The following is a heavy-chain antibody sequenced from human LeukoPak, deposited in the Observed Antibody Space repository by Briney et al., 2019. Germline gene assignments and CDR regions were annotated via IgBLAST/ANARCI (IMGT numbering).Heavy chain of an antibody. CDR3: ARDVVGSLNY. CDR1: GFTFSSYW. CDR2: IKGDESAR. J-gene: IGHJ4*02. Sequence: GGSLRLSCAASGFTFSSYWMAWVRQAPGKGLEWVANIKGDESARHQADSVKGRFTISRDNTRNSLYLQMTNLRGDDTAVYYCARDVVGSLNYWGQGTLVTVSS. V-gene: IGHV3-7*01. D-gene: IGHD1-26*01.